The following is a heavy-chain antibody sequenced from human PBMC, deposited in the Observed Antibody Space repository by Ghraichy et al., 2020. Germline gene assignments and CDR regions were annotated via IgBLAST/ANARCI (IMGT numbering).Heavy chain of an antibody. V-gene: IGHV4-59*01. CDR3: ARAYFDSSGYRSGGEVELDY. Sequence: ESLNISCTVSGDSIVSSYWSWIRQPPGKGLEWIGYIHYRGTTYYNSSLKSRVTMSVDMAKNQFSLKLHSVTATDTAVYYCARAYFDSSGYRSGGEVELDYWGQGTLVTVSS. D-gene: IGHD3-22*01. CDR1: GDSIVSSY. J-gene: IGHJ4*02. CDR2: IHYRGTT.